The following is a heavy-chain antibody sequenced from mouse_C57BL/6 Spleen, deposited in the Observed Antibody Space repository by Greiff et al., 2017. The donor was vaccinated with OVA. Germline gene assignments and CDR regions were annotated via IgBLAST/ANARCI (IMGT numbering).Heavy chain of an antibody. CDR2: IYPGDGDT. V-gene: IGHV1-82*01. J-gene: IGHJ3*01. CDR1: GYAFSSSW. D-gene: IGHD6-1*01. Sequence: VQLQQSGPELVKPGASVKISCKASGYAFSSSWMNWVKQRPGKGLEWIGRIYPGDGDTNYHGKFTGKATLTADKSSSTAYMQLSSLTSEDSAVYFCAQGLHFAYWGQGTLVTVSA. CDR3: AQGLHFAY.